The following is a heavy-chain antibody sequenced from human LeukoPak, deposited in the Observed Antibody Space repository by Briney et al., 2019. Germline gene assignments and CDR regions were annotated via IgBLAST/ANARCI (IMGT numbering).Heavy chain of an antibody. V-gene: IGHV3-23*01. D-gene: IGHD3-3*01. Sequence: PGGSLRLSCAASGFTFSNYGMGWVRQAPGKGLEWVSGISGSGGSTYYADSVKGRFTISRDNSKNTLYLQMNSLRAEDTAVYYCAKWTKNLEWLFTDDYWGQGTLVTVSS. CDR2: ISGSGGST. CDR3: AKWTKNLEWLFTDDY. CDR1: GFTFSNYG. J-gene: IGHJ4*02.